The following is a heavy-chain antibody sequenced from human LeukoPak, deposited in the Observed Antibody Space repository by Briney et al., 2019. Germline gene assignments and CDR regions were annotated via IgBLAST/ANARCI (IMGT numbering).Heavy chain of an antibody. CDR2: IYSGGST. J-gene: IGHJ1*01. Sequence: GGSLRLSCAASGFTVSSNYMSWVRQAPGKGLEWVSVIYSGGSTYYADSVKGRFTISRDNSKNTLYLQMNSLRAEDTGVYYCAREGYCSGGSCWRYFQHWGQGTLVTVSS. CDR3: AREGYCSGGSCWRYFQH. V-gene: IGHV3-66*02. D-gene: IGHD2-15*01. CDR1: GFTVSSNY.